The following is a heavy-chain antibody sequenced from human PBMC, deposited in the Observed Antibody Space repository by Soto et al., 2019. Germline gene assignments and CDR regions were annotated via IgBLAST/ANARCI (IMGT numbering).Heavy chain of an antibody. Sequence: GGSLRLSCAASGFNFASYVMSWVRQAPGKGLEWVSSISISGVNTYYADSVKGRFTISRDNSKNTLYLPMNSLRVEDTAVYYCATDLRLDPWGQGTLVTVSS. J-gene: IGHJ5*02. CDR1: GFNFASYV. CDR3: ATDLRLDP. V-gene: IGHV3-23*01. CDR2: ISISGVNT. D-gene: IGHD6-25*01.